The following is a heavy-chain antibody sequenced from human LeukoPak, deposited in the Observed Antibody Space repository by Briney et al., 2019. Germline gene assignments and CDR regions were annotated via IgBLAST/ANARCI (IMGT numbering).Heavy chain of an antibody. V-gene: IGHV3-48*01. Sequence: QAGGSLRLSCVVSGFTFSSYAMNWVRQAPGKGLEWASYISSSSSTIYYADSVKGRFTISRDNAKNSLYLQMNSLRAEDTAVYYCARLQVVPAAILNWFDPWGQGTLVTVSS. CDR3: ARLQVVPAAILNWFDP. D-gene: IGHD2-2*01. CDR2: ISSSSSTI. J-gene: IGHJ5*02. CDR1: GFTFSSYA.